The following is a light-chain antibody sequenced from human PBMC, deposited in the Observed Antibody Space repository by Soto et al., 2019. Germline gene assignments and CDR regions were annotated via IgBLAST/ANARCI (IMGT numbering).Light chain of an antibody. Sequence: QSALTQPASVSGSPGQSITIPCTGTSSDVGGYRYVSWYQQYPGKAPKLMIYEVNNRPSGVSDRFSASKSGNTASLTISGLQAEDEADYYCSSYTSSNTWLFGGGTQLTVL. V-gene: IGLV2-14*01. CDR3: SSYTSSNTWL. J-gene: IGLJ3*02. CDR1: SSDVGGYRY. CDR2: EVN.